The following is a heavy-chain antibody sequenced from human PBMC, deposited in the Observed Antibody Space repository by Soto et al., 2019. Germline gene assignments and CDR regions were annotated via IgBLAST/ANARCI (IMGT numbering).Heavy chain of an antibody. J-gene: IGHJ6*02. Sequence: SETLSLTCTVSGGFISSGGYYWSWIRQHPGKGLEWIGYIYYSGSTYYNPSLKSRVTISVDTSKNQFFLKLSSVTAADTAVYFCARDSGWFGDFNYHYNGMDVWGRGTAVTVSS. D-gene: IGHD3-10*01. CDR1: GGFISSGGYY. CDR3: ARDSGWFGDFNYHYNGMDV. V-gene: IGHV4-31*03. CDR2: IYYSGST.